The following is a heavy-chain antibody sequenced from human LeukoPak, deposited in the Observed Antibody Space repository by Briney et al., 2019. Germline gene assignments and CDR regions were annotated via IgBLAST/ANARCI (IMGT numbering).Heavy chain of an antibody. D-gene: IGHD2-21*02. V-gene: IGHV4-31*03. CDR3: ARANCGGDCYSNYGMDV. Sequence: SETLSLTCTVSGGSISSGGYYWSWIRQHPGKGLEWIGYIYYSGSTYYNPSLKSRVTISVDTSKNQLSLKLSSVTAADTAVYYCARANCGGDCYSNYGMDVWGQGTTVTVSS. CDR1: GGSISSGGYY. CDR2: IYYSGST. J-gene: IGHJ6*02.